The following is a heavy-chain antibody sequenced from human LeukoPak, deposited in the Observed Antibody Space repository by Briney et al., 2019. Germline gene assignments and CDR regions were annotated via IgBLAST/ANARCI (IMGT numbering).Heavy chain of an antibody. CDR1: GFTFSDYY. Sequence: PGGSLRLSCAASGFTFSDYYMSWIRQAPGKGLEWVSYISSSGSTIYYADSVKGRFTISRDNAKISLYLQMNSLRAEDTAVYYCARDKLLWFGELYGAFDIWGQGTMVTVSS. V-gene: IGHV3-11*04. CDR2: ISSSGSTI. CDR3: ARDKLLWFGELYGAFDI. J-gene: IGHJ3*02. D-gene: IGHD3-10*01.